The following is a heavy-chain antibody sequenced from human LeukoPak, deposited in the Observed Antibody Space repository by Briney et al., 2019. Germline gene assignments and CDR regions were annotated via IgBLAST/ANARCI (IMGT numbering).Heavy chain of an antibody. CDR1: GFTFSDYY. D-gene: IGHD4-11*01. CDR3: ARAQRLLDY. Sequence: PGGSLRLSCAASGFTFSDYYMSWIRQAPGKGLEWVANIKQDGSEKYYVDSVKGRFTISRDNAKNSLYLQMNSLRAEDTAVYYCARAQRLLDYWGQGTLVTVSS. CDR2: IKQDGSEK. V-gene: IGHV3-7*01. J-gene: IGHJ4*02.